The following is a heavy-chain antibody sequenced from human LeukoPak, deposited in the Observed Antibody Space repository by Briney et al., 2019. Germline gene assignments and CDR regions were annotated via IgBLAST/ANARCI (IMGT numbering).Heavy chain of an antibody. CDR3: AKDTRTGYSSSWYGEYYFDY. J-gene: IGHJ4*02. Sequence: PGRSLRLSCAASGFTFSSYGMHWVRQAPGKGLEWVAVISYDGSNKYYADSVKGRFTISRDNSKNALYLQMNSLGAEDTAVYYCAKDTRTGYSSSWYGEYYFDYWGQGTLVTVSS. D-gene: IGHD6-13*01. CDR2: ISYDGSNK. V-gene: IGHV3-30*18. CDR1: GFTFSSYG.